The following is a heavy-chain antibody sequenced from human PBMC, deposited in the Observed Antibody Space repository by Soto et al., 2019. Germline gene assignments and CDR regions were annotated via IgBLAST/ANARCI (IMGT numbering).Heavy chain of an antibody. J-gene: IGHJ4*02. CDR3: TRRASSSFYHFDF. V-gene: IGHV5-10-1*01. D-gene: IGHD2-2*01. CDR1: GYSFTAYW. Sequence: TGESLKISCQASGYSFTAYWITWVRQMPGKGLEWMATIDPSDSYVDYSPSFRGHVTFSVDRSITTVYLQWNSLKASDSAMYFCTRRASSSFYHFDFWGQGALVTVSS. CDR2: IDPSDSYV.